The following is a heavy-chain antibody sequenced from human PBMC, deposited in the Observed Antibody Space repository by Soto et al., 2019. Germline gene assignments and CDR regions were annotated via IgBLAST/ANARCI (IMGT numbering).Heavy chain of an antibody. V-gene: IGHV4-59*08. CDR2: IYYSGST. CDR1: GGSISSYY. J-gene: IGHJ4*02. D-gene: IGHD6-19*01. CDR3: ARSPVGSGWYYFDY. Sequence: QVQLQESGPGLVKPSETLSLTCTVSGGSISSYYWSWIRQPPGKGLEWIGYIYYSGSTNYNPSLKSRVTISVDTSKNQFSLKLSSVTAADTAVYYCARSPVGSGWYYFDYWGQGTLVTVSS.